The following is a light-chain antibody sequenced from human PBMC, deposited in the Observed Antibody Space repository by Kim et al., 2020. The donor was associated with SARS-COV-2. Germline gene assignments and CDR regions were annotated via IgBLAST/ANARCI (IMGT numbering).Light chain of an antibody. CDR1: QGNRSC. Sequence: ASVGDRVTLSCQTSQGNRSCLAGYQQKPGRAPKLVISGASSLRSGVPSRFSGGGSGTEFTLTHNSLQPEVFATYFCQQTNSFPHTFGQGTKLEI. CDR2: GAS. CDR3: QQTNSFPHT. J-gene: IGKJ2*01. V-gene: IGKV1-12*01.